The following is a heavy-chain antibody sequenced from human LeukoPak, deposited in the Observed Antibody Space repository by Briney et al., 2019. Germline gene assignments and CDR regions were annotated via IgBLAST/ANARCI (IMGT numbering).Heavy chain of an antibody. CDR3: ARELDY. J-gene: IGHJ4*02. V-gene: IGHV3-30*04. CDR1: GFTVSSNS. CDR2: ISYDGSNK. Sequence: GGSLRLSCTVSGFTVSSNSMSWVRQAPGKGLEWVAVISYDGSNKYYADSVKGRFTISRDNSKNTLYLQMNSLRAEDTAVCYCARELDYWGQGTLVTVSS.